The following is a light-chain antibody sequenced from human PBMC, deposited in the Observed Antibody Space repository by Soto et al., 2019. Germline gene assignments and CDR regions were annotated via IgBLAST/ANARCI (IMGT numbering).Light chain of an antibody. J-gene: IGKJ4*01. Sequence: EIVMPQSPATLSVSPGERATLSCRASQSVSSNLAWYQQNPGQAPRILIYGASTRATGIPARFSGSGSGTEFTLTISSLQSEDFAVYYCQQYNNWPPVTFGGGTKVEIK. CDR2: GAS. CDR1: QSVSSN. V-gene: IGKV3-15*01. CDR3: QQYNNWPPVT.